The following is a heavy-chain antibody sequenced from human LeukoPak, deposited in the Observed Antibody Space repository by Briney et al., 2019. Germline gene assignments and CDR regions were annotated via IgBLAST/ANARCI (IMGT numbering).Heavy chain of an antibody. J-gene: IGHJ4*02. CDR2: ISSSVTTV. D-gene: IGHD4/OR15-4a*01. CDR1: GFTFRDYY. CDR3: ARDLVLVPDPDATPTDY. Sequence: GGSLRLSCAASGFTFRDYYMAWIRQAPGKGLEWVSHISSSVTTVYYADSVRGRFTLSRDNAKNSVSLQMNSLRAEDTAVYYCARDLVLVPDPDATPTDYWGQGTLVTVSS. V-gene: IGHV3-11*04.